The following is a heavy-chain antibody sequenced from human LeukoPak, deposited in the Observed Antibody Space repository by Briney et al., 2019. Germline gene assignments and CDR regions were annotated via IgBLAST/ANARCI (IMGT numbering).Heavy chain of an antibody. CDR1: GGSFSGYY. CDR3: ARGLGYYDSSGYQSFDY. V-gene: IGHV4-34*01. J-gene: IGHJ4*02. CDR2: INHSGRT. D-gene: IGHD3-22*01. Sequence: SETLSLTCAVSGGSFSGYYWSWIRQPPGKGLEWIGEINHSGRTNYNPSLKSRVTISVDTSKNQFYLKLSSVTAADTAVYYCARGLGYYDSSGYQSFDYWGQGTLVTVSS.